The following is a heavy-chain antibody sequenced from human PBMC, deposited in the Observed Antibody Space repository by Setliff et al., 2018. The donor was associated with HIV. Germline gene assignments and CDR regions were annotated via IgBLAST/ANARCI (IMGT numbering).Heavy chain of an antibody. CDR3: ARVSKTYWYSIPRDYYHHMDV. CDR1: GFTFGDYP. J-gene: IGHJ6*03. D-gene: IGHD2-8*02. CDR2: IRSKAYGGTA. V-gene: IGHV3-49*04. Sequence: GGSLRLSCTASGFTFGDYPMSWVRQAPGKGLEWVGFIRSKAYGGTAEYAASVKGRFTISRDDSKSIAYLQMNSLKTEDTAVYYCARVSKTYWYSIPRDYYHHMDVWGKGTTVTVSS.